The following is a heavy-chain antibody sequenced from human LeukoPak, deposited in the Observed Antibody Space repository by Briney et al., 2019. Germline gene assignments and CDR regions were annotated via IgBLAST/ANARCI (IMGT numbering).Heavy chain of an antibody. D-gene: IGHD2-2*01. V-gene: IGHV3-21*01. Sequence: PRGSLTPSCAASGFPLTGDSIDWVRQAPGKGLEWVSSISGSTNYIYYADSVKGRFTISRDNARNSLYLQMNSLRAEDTSVYYCVKVGYCSTSTCRNYIDYWGQGTMVTVSS. CDR1: GFPLTGDS. CDR3: VKVGYCSTSTCRNYIDY. J-gene: IGHJ4*01. CDR2: ISGSTNYI.